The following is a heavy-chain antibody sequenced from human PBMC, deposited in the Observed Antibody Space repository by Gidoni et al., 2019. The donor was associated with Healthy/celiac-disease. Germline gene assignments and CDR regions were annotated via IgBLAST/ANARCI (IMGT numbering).Heavy chain of an antibody. CDR2: IYYSGST. Sequence: QLQLQESGPGLVKPSETLSLTCTVSGGSISSSSYYWGWIRQPPGKGLEWIGSIYYSGSTYYTPSLKSRVTISVDTSKNQFSLKLSSVTAADTAVYYCARLEIVGATKDYWGQGTLVTVSS. V-gene: IGHV4-39*01. D-gene: IGHD1-26*01. J-gene: IGHJ4*02. CDR3: ARLEIVGATKDY. CDR1: GGSISSSSYY.